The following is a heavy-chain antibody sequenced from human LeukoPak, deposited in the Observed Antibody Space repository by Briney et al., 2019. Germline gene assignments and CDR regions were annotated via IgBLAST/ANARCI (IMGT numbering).Heavy chain of an antibody. D-gene: IGHD3-22*01. CDR3: AKTGDYFDSTDYYRPDAFDI. J-gene: IGHJ3*02. Sequence: GGSLRLSCAGSGITFRIYAMTWVRQAPGKGLEWVSAISGSGSMTYYADSVKGRFTISRDKSNNTLYLQMNSLRAEDTALCYCAKTGDYFDSTDYYRPDAFDIWGQGTMVTVSS. CDR2: ISGSGSMT. V-gene: IGHV3-23*01. CDR1: GITFRIYA.